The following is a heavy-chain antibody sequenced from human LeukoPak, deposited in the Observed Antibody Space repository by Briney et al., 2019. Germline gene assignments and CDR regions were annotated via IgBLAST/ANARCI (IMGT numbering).Heavy chain of an antibody. CDR2: IKQDGSKK. Sequence: PGGSLRLSCAASGFTFSAFGMTWVRQAPGKGLEWVANIKQDGSKKSYVDSVKGRFTISRDNAKNSLYLQMNSLRAEDTAIYYCTRVGYIGEGIDYWGQGTLVTVSS. J-gene: IGHJ4*02. CDR3: TRVGYIGEGIDY. D-gene: IGHD5-24*01. CDR1: GFTFSAFG. V-gene: IGHV3-7*04.